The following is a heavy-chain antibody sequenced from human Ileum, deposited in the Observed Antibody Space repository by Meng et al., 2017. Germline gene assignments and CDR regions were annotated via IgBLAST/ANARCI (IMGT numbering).Heavy chain of an antibody. Sequence: QVQLVQSGAEVKKPGASVKVSCKASGYTFTDYYMHWVRQAPGQGLEWMGRVNPNNGDTIYAQKIQGRVTMTRDTSANTVYMELGSLKSEDTAVYYCVREFTGGYFDYWGQGTLVT. CDR1: GYTFTDYY. D-gene: IGHD3-16*01. J-gene: IGHJ4*02. CDR3: VREFTGGYFDY. V-gene: IGHV1-2*06. CDR2: VNPNNGDT.